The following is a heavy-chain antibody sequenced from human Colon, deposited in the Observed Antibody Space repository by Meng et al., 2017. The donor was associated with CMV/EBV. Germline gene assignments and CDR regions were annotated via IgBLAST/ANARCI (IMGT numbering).Heavy chain of an antibody. CDR2: ITHSGANK. CDR1: GFAFSDYY. Sequence: GGSLRLSCAASGFAFSDYYMGWMRQVPGQGLEWVSYITHSGANKFYADSVKGRFTISRDNANSSLFLQMNSLRAEDTAVYYCARDISLWFRELTKYGLDVWGQGTTVTVSS. D-gene: IGHD3-10*01. V-gene: IGHV3-11*01. CDR3: ARDISLWFRELTKYGLDV. J-gene: IGHJ6*02.